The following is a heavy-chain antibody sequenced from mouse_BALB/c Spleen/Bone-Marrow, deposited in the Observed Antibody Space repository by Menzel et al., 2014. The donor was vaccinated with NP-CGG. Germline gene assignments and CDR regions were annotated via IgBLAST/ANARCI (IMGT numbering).Heavy chain of an antibody. CDR2: ISYSGST. CDR3: ARWTRGFAY. CDR1: GYSITSDYA. V-gene: IGHV3-2*02. Sequence: EVKLQESGPGLVKPSQSLSLTCTVTGYSITSDYAWNWIRQFPGNKLEWMGYISYSGSTSYNPSLKSRISITRDTSKNQFFLQLNSVTTEDTAAYYCARWTRGFAYWGQGTLVTVSA. J-gene: IGHJ3*01.